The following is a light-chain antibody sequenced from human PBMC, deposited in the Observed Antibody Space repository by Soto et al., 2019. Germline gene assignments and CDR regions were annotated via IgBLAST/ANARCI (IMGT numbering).Light chain of an antibody. CDR1: QNIGTN. Sequence: DIQMSQSPASLSASAGDTVSLICRASQNIGTNLNWYQQKPGKAPKLLIFSTPNLQSGFASGFSGSGSGTEFTLTITRLQPEDFAVYYCQQSSSPPFTFGQGTKLE. V-gene: IGKV1-39*01. CDR2: STP. CDR3: QQSSSPPFT. J-gene: IGKJ2*01.